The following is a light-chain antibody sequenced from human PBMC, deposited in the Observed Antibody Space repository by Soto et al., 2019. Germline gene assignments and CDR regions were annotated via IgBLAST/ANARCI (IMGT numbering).Light chain of an antibody. Sequence: EIVLTQSPGTLSLSPGERGTLSCRASQTVSSNFLAWYQQKPGQAPRLLIFDASTRATGIPDRFTGSGSGTDFTLTISRLEPDDFAVYYCQFYGDPSKTFGQGTKVEIK. J-gene: IGKJ1*01. V-gene: IGKV3-20*01. CDR1: QTVSSNF. CDR3: QFYGDPSKT. CDR2: DAS.